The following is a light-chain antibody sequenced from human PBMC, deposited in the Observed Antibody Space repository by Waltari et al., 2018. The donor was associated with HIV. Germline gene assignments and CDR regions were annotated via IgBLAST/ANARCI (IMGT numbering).Light chain of an antibody. J-gene: IGKJ2*01. Sequence: EREMTQSPTTLSVSPGERATLPCRASQSVDSDLAWYQQKPGQPPRLLISGASTRATGIPARFSGSGSGIEFTLTINSLQSEDFAIYYCQQYNNWPYTFGQGTRLDIK. CDR3: QQYNNWPYT. CDR2: GAS. CDR1: QSVDSD. V-gene: IGKV3-15*01.